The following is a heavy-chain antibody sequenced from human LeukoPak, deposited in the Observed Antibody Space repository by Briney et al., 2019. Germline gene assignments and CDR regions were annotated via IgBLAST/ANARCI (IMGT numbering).Heavy chain of an antibody. Sequence: QPGGSLRLSCAASGFTFGTYSMNWVRQAPGKGLEWVSYISSGSNTIYYADSVKGRFTISRDNAKNSLYLQMNSLRAEDTALYYCARNNGYDQRADCWGQGTLVTVSS. D-gene: IGHD5-12*01. CDR3: ARNNGYDQRADC. CDR1: GFTFGTYS. V-gene: IGHV3-48*01. J-gene: IGHJ4*02. CDR2: ISSGSNTI.